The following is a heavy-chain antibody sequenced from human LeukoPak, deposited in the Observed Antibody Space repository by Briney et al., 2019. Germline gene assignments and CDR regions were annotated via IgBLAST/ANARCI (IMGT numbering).Heavy chain of an antibody. CDR2: INPNSGGT. CDR3: GRGGGWAYCSSTSCLFLHY. CDR1: GYTFTGYY. V-gene: IGHV1-2*02. J-gene: IGHJ4*02. D-gene: IGHD2-2*01. Sequence: GTSVKVSCKASGYTFTGYYMHWVRQAPGQGLEWMGWINPNSGGTNYAQKFQGRVTMTRDTSISTAYMGPSRLRSGDTGGYYCGRGGGWAYCSSTSCLFLHYWGQGTLVTVSS.